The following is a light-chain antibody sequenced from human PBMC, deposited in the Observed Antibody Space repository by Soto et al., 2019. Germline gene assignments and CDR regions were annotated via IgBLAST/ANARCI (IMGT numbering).Light chain of an antibody. V-gene: IGLV2-14*03. CDR2: DVS. CDR1: SSDVGAFKY. Sequence: QSALTQPASVSGSPGQSITISCTGTSSDVGAFKYVSWYQHHPGKAPKLMIYDVSNRSSGVSNRFSGSKSGNTASLTISGLQAEDEADYYCSSYTTRTTYVFGTGTKLTVL. CDR3: SSYTTRTTYV. J-gene: IGLJ1*01.